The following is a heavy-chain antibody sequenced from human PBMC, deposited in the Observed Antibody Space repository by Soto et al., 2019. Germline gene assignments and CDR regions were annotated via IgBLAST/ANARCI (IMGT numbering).Heavy chain of an antibody. J-gene: IGHJ5*01. V-gene: IGHV1-2*02. CDR2: FNTNSGVS. CDR1: GYTFTDYF. CDR3: ARVMDDLDSVRVDS. Sequence: QVQLVQSGAEMKKPGESVKVSCKASGYTFTDYFLHWARQAPGQAFVWMGWFNTNSGVSSSAQTCQGRVTMTGDTSVRTTYMDLSGLGSDDTALYYCARVMDDLDSVRVDSWGQGALVTGYS. D-gene: IGHD2-2*03.